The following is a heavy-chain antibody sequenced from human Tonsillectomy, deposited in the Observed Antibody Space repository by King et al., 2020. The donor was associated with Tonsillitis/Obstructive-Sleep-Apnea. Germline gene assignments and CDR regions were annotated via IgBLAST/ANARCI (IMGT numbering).Heavy chain of an antibody. Sequence: EVQLVESGGGLVQPGGSLRLSCAASGFTFSSYEMTWFAQPQGKGLEWVSTFSVGAPTIYYADSVKGRFTISRDNAKNSLYLQMNSLRAEDTAVYYCARDGFYSYYYGMDVWGQGTTVTVSS. V-gene: IGHV3-48*03. CDR2: FSVGAPTI. J-gene: IGHJ6*02. D-gene: IGHD2-2*03. CDR1: GFTFSSYE. CDR3: ARDGFYSYYYGMDV.